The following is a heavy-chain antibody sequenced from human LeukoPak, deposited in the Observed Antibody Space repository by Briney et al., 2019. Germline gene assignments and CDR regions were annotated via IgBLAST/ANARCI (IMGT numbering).Heavy chain of an antibody. CDR1: VGSFSGYY. V-gene: IGHV4-34*01. CDR3: ARVLDRYSGYDYPIDY. J-gene: IGHJ4*02. CDR2: INHSGST. Sequence: PSETLSLTCAVYVGSFSGYYWSWIRQPPWKGLEWIGEINHSGSTNYNPSLKSRVTISVDTSKNQFSLKLSSVTAADTAVYYCARVLDRYSGYDYPIDYWGQGTLVTVSS. D-gene: IGHD5-12*01.